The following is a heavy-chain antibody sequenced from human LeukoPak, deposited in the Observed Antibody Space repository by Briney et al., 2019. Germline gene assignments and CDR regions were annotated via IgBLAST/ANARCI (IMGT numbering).Heavy chain of an antibody. CDR3: ARHISMSEEYYYDSSGPGGMDV. CDR1: GGSISSYY. D-gene: IGHD3-22*01. V-gene: IGHV4-59*01. J-gene: IGHJ6*02. CDR2: IYYSGST. Sequence: SETLSLTCTVSGGSISSYYWSWIRQPPGKGLEWIGYIYYSGSTNYNPSLKSRVTISVDTSKNQFSLKLTSVTAADTAVYYCARHISMSEEYYYDSSGPGGMDVWGQGTTVTVSS.